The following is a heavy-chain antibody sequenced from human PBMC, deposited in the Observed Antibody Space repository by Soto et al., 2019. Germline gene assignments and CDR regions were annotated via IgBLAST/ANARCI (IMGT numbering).Heavy chain of an antibody. V-gene: IGHV1-46*01. J-gene: IGHJ4*02. CDR1: RDTFTSLN. CDR3: ARIARPPLTYSDF. D-gene: IGHD3-9*01. CDR2: INPSSGGA. Sequence: GASVKVSCKAFRDTFTSLNMHWVRQAPGEGLERLGVINPSSGGASYQQKFQGRVTMTRDTSTSTVYMVLSSLRSEDTAVYYCARIARPPLTYSDFCGQRPPFTVSP.